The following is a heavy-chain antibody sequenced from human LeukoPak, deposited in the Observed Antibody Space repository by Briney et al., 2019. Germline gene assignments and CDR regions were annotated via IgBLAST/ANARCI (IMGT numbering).Heavy chain of an antibody. CDR3: ARDEMAIDY. CDR1: GVSISSITYY. J-gene: IGHJ4*02. CDR2: VYYNGST. D-gene: IGHD5-24*01. Sequence: SETLSLTCAVSGVSGVSISSITYYWGWIRQPPGKGLEWIGSVYYNGSTYYTPSLKSRVTISVDTSKNQFSLKLNSMTAADTAVYYCARDEMAIDYWGQGTLVTVSS. V-gene: IGHV4-39*02.